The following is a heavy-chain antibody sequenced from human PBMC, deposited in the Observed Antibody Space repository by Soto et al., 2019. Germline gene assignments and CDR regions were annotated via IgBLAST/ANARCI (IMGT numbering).Heavy chain of an antibody. D-gene: IGHD1-26*01. J-gene: IGHJ3*02. CDR2: IYYSGST. V-gene: IGHV4-31*03. CDR3: ARDRGRGSYHDGAFDI. CDR1: GGSISSGGYY. Sequence: PSETLSLTCTVSGGSISSGGYYWSWIRQHPGKGLEWIGYIYYSGSTYYNPPLKSRVTISVDTSKNQFSLKLSSVTAADTAVYYCARDRGRGSYHDGAFDIWGQGTMVTVSS.